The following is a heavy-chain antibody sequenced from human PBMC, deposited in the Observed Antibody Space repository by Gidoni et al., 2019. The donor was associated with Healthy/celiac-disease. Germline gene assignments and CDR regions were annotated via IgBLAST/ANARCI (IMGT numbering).Heavy chain of an antibody. J-gene: IGHJ6*02. CDR3: ARAGWGNDRSVYYYYGMDV. CDR1: GFTSSSYS. Sequence: EVQLVESGGGLVQPGGSLRLSCAASGFTSSSYSMNCVRQAPGKGLEWVSYISSSSSTIYYADSVKDRFTISRDNAKNSLYLQMNSLRDEDTAVYYCARAGWGNDRSVYYYYGMDVWGQGTTVTVSS. D-gene: IGHD6-19*01. CDR2: ISSSSSTI. V-gene: IGHV3-48*02.